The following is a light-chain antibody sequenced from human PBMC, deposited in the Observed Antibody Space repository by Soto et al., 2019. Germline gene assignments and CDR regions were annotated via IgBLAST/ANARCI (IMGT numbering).Light chain of an antibody. CDR3: SSYTMSSTLRYV. V-gene: IGLV2-14*01. CDR2: EVS. J-gene: IGLJ1*01. Sequence: QSVLTQPASVSGSPGQSITISCTGTSSDVGGYNYVSWYQQHPGKAPKLMIYEVSNRPSGVSNRFSGSKSGDTASLTISGLQAEDEAGYYCSSYTMSSTLRYVFGTGTKVTVL. CDR1: SSDVGGYNY.